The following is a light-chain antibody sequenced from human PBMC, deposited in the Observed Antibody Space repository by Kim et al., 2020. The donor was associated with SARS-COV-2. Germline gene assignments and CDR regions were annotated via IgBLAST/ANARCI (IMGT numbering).Light chain of an antibody. CDR1: QSVSSSY. J-gene: IGKJ1*01. CDR2: GAF. Sequence: EIVLTQSPGTLSLSPGERVTLSCRASQSVSSSYLAWYQQKPGQAPRLLIYGAFSRPTGIPDRFSGSGSGTDFSLTISRLEPEDCAVYYCQHYGSSRTFGQGTKLEI. V-gene: IGKV3-20*01. CDR3: QHYGSSRT.